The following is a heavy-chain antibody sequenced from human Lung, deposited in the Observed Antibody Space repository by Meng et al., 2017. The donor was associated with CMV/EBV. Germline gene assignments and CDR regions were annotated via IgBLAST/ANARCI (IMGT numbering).Heavy chain of an antibody. V-gene: IGHV3-9*01. D-gene: IGHD2-2*02. Sequence: SCAASGFIFDDYAMHWVRQAPGKGLEWVSGISWNSGSICYADSVKGRFTISRDNAKNSLYLQMNSLRAEDTALYYCAKWKGYTIPGGYGMDVWGQGXTVTVSS. J-gene: IGHJ6*02. CDR1: GFIFDDYA. CDR2: ISWNSGSI. CDR3: AKWKGYTIPGGYGMDV.